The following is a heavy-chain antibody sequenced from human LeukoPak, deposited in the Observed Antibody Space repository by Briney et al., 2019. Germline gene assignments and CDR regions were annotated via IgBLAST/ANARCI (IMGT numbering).Heavy chain of an antibody. CDR2: VDSDGTTT. V-gene: IGHV3-74*01. J-gene: IGHJ4*02. D-gene: IGHD6-13*01. Sequence: PGGSLRLSCVASGVTISGYWMHWVRQAPGKGLAWVSRVDSDGTTTRYADSVKGRFTISRDNAKNTVYLQMNSLRAEDTAVYYCARIITAAAADCWGQGTLVAVPS. CDR1: GVTISGYW. CDR3: ARIITAAAADC.